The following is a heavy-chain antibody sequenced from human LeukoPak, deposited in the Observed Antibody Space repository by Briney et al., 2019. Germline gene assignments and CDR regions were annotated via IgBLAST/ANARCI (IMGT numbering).Heavy chain of an antibody. CDR1: GGSFSGYF. J-gene: IGHJ4*02. V-gene: IGHV4-34*01. CDR3: ARSLYYIVALISAPDY. Sequence: SETLSLTCAVYGGSFSGYFWSWIRQPPGKGLEWIGEINHSGTTNYNPSLKSRVTVSVDTSKNQFSLKLSSVTAADTAVYYCARSLYYIVALISAPDYWGQGSLVTVSS. CDR2: INHSGTT. D-gene: IGHD5-12*01.